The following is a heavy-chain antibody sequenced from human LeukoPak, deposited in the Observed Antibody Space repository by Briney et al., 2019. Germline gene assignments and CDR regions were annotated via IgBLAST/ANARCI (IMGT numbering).Heavy chain of an antibody. V-gene: IGHV3-11*01. Sequence: GGSLRLSCVASGFTFSDYYMSWIRQAPGKGLEWVSYISSSGSTIYYANSVKGRFTISRDNAKNSLCLQMNSLRAEDTAVYYCARDGRLHYYYYMDVWGKGTTVTISS. D-gene: IGHD4-11*01. CDR2: ISSSGSTI. J-gene: IGHJ6*03. CDR3: ARDGRLHYYYYMDV. CDR1: GFTFSDYY.